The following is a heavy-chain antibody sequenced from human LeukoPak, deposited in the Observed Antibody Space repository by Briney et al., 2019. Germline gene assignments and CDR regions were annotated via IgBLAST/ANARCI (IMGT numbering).Heavy chain of an antibody. J-gene: IGHJ4*02. CDR3: AKHRFESGGYHSTD. Sequence: GGSLRLSCAASGFTFSSYWMSWVRQAPGKGLEWVANIKQDGSEKYYVDSVKGRFTISRDNAKNSLYLQMNSLRDEDTAVYYCAKHRFESGGYHSTDWGQGTLVTVSS. V-gene: IGHV3-7*03. D-gene: IGHD3-22*01. CDR2: IKQDGSEK. CDR1: GFTFSSYW.